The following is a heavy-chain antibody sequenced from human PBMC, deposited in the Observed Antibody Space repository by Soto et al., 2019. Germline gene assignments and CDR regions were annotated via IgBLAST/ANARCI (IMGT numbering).Heavy chain of an antibody. V-gene: IGHV3-21*01. CDR3: ARDLPIYSSSWHPRGGMDV. J-gene: IGHJ6*02. D-gene: IGHD6-13*01. CDR1: GFTFSSHS. Sequence: GGSLRLSCAASGFTFSSHSMNWVRQAPGKXLEWVSSISSSSSYIYYADSVKGRFTISRDNAKNSLYLQMNSLRAEDTAVYYCARDLPIYSSSWHPRGGMDVSGPGTSVTVSS. CDR2: ISSSSSYI.